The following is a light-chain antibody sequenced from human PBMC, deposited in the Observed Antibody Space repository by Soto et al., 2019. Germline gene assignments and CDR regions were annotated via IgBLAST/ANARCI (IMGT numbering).Light chain of an antibody. CDR2: GAS. J-gene: IGKJ5*01. CDR1: QSVDSY. V-gene: IGKV3-11*01. CDR3: QQRSNWPIT. Sequence: EIVLTQSPASLSLSPGERATLSCRASQSVDSYLVWYQQKPGQAPRLLIFGASNRATGIPARFSGSGSGTDFTLTTNSLEPEDFAVYYCQQRSNWPITFGQGTRLEIK.